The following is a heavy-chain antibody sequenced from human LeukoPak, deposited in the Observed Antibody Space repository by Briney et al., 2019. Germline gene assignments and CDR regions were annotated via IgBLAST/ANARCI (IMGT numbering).Heavy chain of an antibody. V-gene: IGHV4-38-2*02. CDR1: GYSISSGYY. CDR2: IYHSGST. Sequence: SETLSLTCTVSGYSISSGYYWGWIRQPPGKGLEWIGSIYHSGSTYYNPSLKSRVTISVDTSKNQFSLKLSSVTAADTAVYYCARFFGGNPGWFDPWGQGTLVTVSS. J-gene: IGHJ5*02. CDR3: ARFFGGNPGWFDP. D-gene: IGHD4-23*01.